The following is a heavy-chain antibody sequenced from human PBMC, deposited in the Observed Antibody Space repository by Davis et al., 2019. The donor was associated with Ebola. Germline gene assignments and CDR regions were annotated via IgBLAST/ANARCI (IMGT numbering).Heavy chain of an antibody. CDR1: GGSFSGYY. CDR3: ARDRVGEGFTMVRGYGMDV. J-gene: IGHJ6*02. V-gene: IGHV4-34*12. D-gene: IGHD3-10*01. Sequence: SETLSLTCAVYGGSFSGYYWSWVRQSPGKGLEWIGEVIDSGITNYNPSLKSRVSVSVDRSKNQFSLKLTSVTAADTAVYYCARDRVGEGFTMVRGYGMDVWGQGTTVTVSS. CDR2: VIDSGIT.